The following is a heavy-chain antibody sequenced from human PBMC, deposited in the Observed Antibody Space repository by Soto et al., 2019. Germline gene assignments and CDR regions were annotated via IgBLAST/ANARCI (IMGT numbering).Heavy chain of an antibody. Sequence: PGVSLRLSCAASGFTFSSYGMHWVRQAPGKGLEWVAVIWYDGSNKYYADSVKGRFTISRDNSKNTLYLQMNSLRAEDTAVYYCARDHEVDTSDYYPSQTDSCGQETLVTVSS. J-gene: IGHJ5*01. V-gene: IGHV3-33*01. CDR3: ARDHEVDTSDYYPSQTDS. D-gene: IGHD3-22*01. CDR2: IWYDGSNK. CDR1: GFTFSSYG.